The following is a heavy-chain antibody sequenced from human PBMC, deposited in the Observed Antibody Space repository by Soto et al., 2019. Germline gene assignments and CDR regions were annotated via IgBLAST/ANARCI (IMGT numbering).Heavy chain of an antibody. D-gene: IGHD3-16*01. CDR1: GFTFSSYA. Sequence: PGGSLRLPCAPSGFTFSSYAMTWVRQTPGKRLEWVSAISRSGDSTYYADSVKGRFTISRDNSKNTLYLQMNSLRAEDTAVYYCTKGAFAGYYYYGMGVWGQGTTVTVSS. CDR2: ISRSGDST. V-gene: IGHV3-23*01. CDR3: TKGAFAGYYYYGMGV. J-gene: IGHJ6*02.